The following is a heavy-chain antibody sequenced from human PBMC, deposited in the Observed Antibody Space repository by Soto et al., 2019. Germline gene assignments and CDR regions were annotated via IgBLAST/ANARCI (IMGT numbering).Heavy chain of an antibody. J-gene: IGHJ6*02. V-gene: IGHV1-2*02. Sequence: ASVKVSCKASGYTVTGYYMQWVRQAPGQGLEWMGWINPNSGGTHHAQEFQDRVTMTRDTSITTAHMELSRLRYDDTAVYYCATKYYDDSSGYSAYDAMDVWGQGTTVTVSS. CDR2: INPNSGGT. CDR3: ATKYYDDSSGYSAYDAMDV. CDR1: GYTVTGYY. D-gene: IGHD3-22*01.